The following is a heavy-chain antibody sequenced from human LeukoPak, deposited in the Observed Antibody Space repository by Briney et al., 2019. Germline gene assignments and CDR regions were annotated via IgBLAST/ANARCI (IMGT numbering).Heavy chain of an antibody. CDR1: GYTFTGYY. V-gene: IGHV1-2*02. CDR3: ARGDSSSSPYYFDY. CDR2: INPNSGGT. J-gene: IGHJ4*02. Sequence: ASVKVSCKASGYTFTGYYMHWVRQAPGQGLEWMGWINPNSGGTNYAQKFQGRVTMTRDTSISTAYMELSRLRSDDTAVYYCARGDSSSSPYYFDYWGQGTLVTVSS. D-gene: IGHD6-6*01.